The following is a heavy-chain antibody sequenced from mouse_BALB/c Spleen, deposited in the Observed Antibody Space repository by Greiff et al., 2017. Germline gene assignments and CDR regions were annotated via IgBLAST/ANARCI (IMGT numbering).Heavy chain of an antibody. CDR3: AREGLRRLDY. V-gene: IGHV3-6*02. CDR1: GYSITSGYY. J-gene: IGHJ2*01. Sequence: VQLQQSGPGLVKPSQSLSLTCSVTGYSITSGYYWNWIRQFPGNKLEWMGYISYDGSNNYNPSLKNRISITRDTSKNQFFLKLNSVTTEDTATYYCAREGLRRLDYWGQGTTLTVSS. D-gene: IGHD2-4*01. CDR2: ISYDGSN.